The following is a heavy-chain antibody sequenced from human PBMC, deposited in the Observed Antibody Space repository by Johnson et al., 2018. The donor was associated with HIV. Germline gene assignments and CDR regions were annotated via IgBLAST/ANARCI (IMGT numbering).Heavy chain of an antibody. CDR1: GFTVSSNY. CDR3: AKVRGDFWSGYYGGLNDAFDI. V-gene: IGHV3-66*02. D-gene: IGHD3-3*01. J-gene: IGHJ3*02. Sequence: EVQLVESGGGLVQPGGSLRLSCAASGFTVSSNYMSWVRQAPGKGLEWVLVIYSGGSTYYADSVKGRFTISRDNSKNTLYLQMNSLRAEDTAVYYCAKVRGDFWSGYYGGLNDAFDIWGQGTMVTVSS. CDR2: IYSGGST.